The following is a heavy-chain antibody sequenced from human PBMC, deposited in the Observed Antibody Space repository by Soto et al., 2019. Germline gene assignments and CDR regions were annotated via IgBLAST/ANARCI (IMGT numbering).Heavy chain of an antibody. J-gene: IGHJ4*02. CDR2: SSYNGGT. CDR1: GGTLSDSY. Sequence: SETLTLTCAVYGGTLSDSYWGWLRHPPGKGLQWIGSSSYNGGTFYNPSLKGRVAISVDPSKKHSSLQVTSVSAADTAVYYCARHRIEVVWRGFDYWGQGSPVTVCS. CDR3: ARHRIEVVWRGFDY. D-gene: IGHD1-1*01. V-gene: IGHV4-59*08.